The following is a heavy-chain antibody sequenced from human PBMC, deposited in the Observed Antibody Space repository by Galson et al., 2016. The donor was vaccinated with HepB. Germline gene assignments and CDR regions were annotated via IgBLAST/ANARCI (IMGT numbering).Heavy chain of an antibody. Sequence: SVKVSCKASGSTFITYYIHWVRQAPGQGLEWMGVINAGGVSTIYAQKFQGRVTLTRGTPASIVYMELMSLRSDDTAIYYCARALGSNSDWYFDLWGRDTLVSVSS. CDR1: GSTFITYY. CDR2: INAGGVST. V-gene: IGHV1-46*01. D-gene: IGHD4-23*01. J-gene: IGHJ2*01. CDR3: ARALGSNSDWYFDL.